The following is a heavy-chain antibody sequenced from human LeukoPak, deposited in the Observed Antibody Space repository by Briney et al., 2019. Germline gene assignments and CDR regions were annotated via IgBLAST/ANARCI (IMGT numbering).Heavy chain of an antibody. D-gene: IGHD6-13*01. J-gene: IGHJ4*02. CDR1: GFIFSHYS. CDR2: ISSGSSHI. V-gene: IGHV3-21*01. Sequence: GGSLRVSCAASGFIFSHYSMNWVRQAPGKGLEWVSYISSGSSHIYYADSVKGRFTISRDNAKNSLYLQMNSLRAEDTAVYYCAREQQSLSLDFWGQGALVTVSS. CDR3: AREQQSLSLDF.